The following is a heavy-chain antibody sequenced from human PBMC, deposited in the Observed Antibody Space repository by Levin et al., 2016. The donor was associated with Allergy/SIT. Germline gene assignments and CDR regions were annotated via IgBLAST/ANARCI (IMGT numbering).Heavy chain of an antibody. CDR2: TYYRSKWYN. Sequence: WIRQSPSRGLEWLGRTYYRSKWYNDYAVSVKSRITINPDTSKNQFSLQLNSVTPEDTAVYYCARDMEGGFFAYYGMDVWGQGTTVTVSS. V-gene: IGHV6-1*01. CDR3: ARDMEGGFFAYYGMDV. D-gene: IGHD3-16*01. J-gene: IGHJ6*02.